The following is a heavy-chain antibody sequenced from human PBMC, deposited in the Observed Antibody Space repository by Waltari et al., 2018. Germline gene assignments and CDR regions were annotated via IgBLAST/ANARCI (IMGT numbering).Heavy chain of an antibody. V-gene: IGHV1-69*01. D-gene: IGHD5-12*01. CDR1: GGTFSSYA. Sequence: QVQLVQSGAEVKKPGSSVKVSCKASGGTFSSYAISWVRQAPGQGLEWMGGIIPIFGTANYAQKFQGRVSITADESTSTAYMELSSLRSEDTAVYYCARDPEVVATMGNWFDPWGQGTLVTVSS. CDR3: ARDPEVVATMGNWFDP. CDR2: IIPIFGTA. J-gene: IGHJ5*02.